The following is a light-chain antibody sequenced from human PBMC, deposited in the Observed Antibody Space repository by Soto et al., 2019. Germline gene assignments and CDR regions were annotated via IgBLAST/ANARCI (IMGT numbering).Light chain of an antibody. CDR3: QQSFITPYT. V-gene: IGKV1-39*01. CDR1: QSISVH. Sequence: DIQMTQSPSSLSASVGDTVTITCRASQSISVHLNWYQQKPGKVPKHLIYAASNLHSGVPSRFSGSGSETDFALTISSLQPEDFATYYCQQSFITPYTFGQGTRLEIK. CDR2: AAS. J-gene: IGKJ2*01.